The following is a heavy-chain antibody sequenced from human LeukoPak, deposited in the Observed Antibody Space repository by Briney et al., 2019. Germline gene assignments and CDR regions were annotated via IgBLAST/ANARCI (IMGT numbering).Heavy chain of an antibody. CDR1: GGSFSGYY. J-gene: IGHJ3*02. V-gene: IGHV4-34*01. D-gene: IGHD1-26*01. CDR2: INHSGST. Sequence: SETLSLTCAVYGGSFSGYYWSWIRQPPGKGLEWIGEINHSGSTNYNPSLKSRVTISVDTSKNQFSLKLSSVTAADTAVYYCARGLAQWDQPNIRAFDIWGQGTMVTVSS. CDR3: ARGLAQWDQPNIRAFDI.